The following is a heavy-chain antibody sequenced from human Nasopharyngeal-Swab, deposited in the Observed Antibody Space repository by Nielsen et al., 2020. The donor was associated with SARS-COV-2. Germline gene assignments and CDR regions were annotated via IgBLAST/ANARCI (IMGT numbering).Heavy chain of an antibody. J-gene: IGHJ4*02. CDR3: AAYCSSTSCYMAIDY. V-gene: IGHV4-30-4*01. Sequence: SETLSLTCTVSGGSISSGDYYWSWIRQPPGKGLEWIGYIYYSGSTYYNPSLKSRVTISVDTSKNQFSLKLSSVTAADTAVYYCAAYCSSTSCYMAIDYWGQGTLVTVSS. CDR1: GGSISSGDYY. CDR2: IYYSGST. D-gene: IGHD2-2*02.